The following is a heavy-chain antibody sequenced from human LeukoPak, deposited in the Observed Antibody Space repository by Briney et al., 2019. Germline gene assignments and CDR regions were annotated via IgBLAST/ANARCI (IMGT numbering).Heavy chain of an antibody. CDR2: IYTSGST. CDR3: ASGSGYDPRPPGY. J-gene: IGHJ4*02. D-gene: IGHD5-12*01. V-gene: IGHV4-61*02. Sequence: PSETLSLTCTVSGGSISSGSYYWSWIRQPAGKGLEWIGRIYTSGSTNYNPSLKSRVTISVDTSKNQFSLKLSSVTAADTAVYYCASGSGYDPRPPGYWGQGTLVTVSS. CDR1: GGSISSGSYY.